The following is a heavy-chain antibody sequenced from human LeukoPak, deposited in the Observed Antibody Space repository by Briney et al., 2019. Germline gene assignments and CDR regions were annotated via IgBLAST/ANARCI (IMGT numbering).Heavy chain of an antibody. V-gene: IGHV3-20*04. CDR1: GFTFDGYG. CDR2: INWNGGST. J-gene: IGHJ4*02. Sequence: GGSLRLSCAASGFTFDGYGMSWVRQAPGKGLEWVSGINWNGGSTGYADSVKGRFTISRDNAKNSLYLQVNSLRAEDTALYYCARDLYSSSWYPVYWGQGTLVTVSS. CDR3: ARDLYSSSWYPVY. D-gene: IGHD6-13*01.